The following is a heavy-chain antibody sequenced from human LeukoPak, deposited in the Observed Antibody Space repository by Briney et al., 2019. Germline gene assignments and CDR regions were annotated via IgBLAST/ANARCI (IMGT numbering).Heavy chain of an antibody. D-gene: IGHD2-2*01. Sequence: AGSLRLSCAASGFTFSSYSMNWVRQAPGKGLGWVSSISSSSSYISYEDPVNSRFTISRDNAKNSLYLQMISLRAEDTAVYYCARLEYQLLSPITNYYYYMDVWGKGTTVTVSS. V-gene: IGHV3-21*01. J-gene: IGHJ6*03. CDR1: GFTFSSYS. CDR3: ARLEYQLLSPITNYYYYMDV. CDR2: ISSSSSYI.